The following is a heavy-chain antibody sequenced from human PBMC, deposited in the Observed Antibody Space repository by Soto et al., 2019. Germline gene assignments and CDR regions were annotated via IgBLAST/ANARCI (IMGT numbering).Heavy chain of an antibody. J-gene: IGHJ5*02. CDR3: AKGDNLGPKTGYAFGP. D-gene: IGHD5-12*01. CDR1: GDSVSSNTAS. Sequence: SQTLSLTCAISGDSVSSNTASWNWIRQSPSRGLEWLGRTYFRSKWYNDYAVSVKSRIIINPDTSNNQCSLQLNSVTPEDTAVYFCAKGDNLGPKTGYAFGPWGQGIMVTVSS. CDR2: TYFRSKWYN. V-gene: IGHV6-1*01.